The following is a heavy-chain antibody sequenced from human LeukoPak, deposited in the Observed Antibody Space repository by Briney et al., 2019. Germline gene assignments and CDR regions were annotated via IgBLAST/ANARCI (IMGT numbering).Heavy chain of an antibody. Sequence: GGSLRLSCAASGFTFTGHNMNWIRQAPGKGLEWVSSISSSSTYINYADSVKGRFTISRDNAKNSLYLQMNSLRAEDTAVYYCARVELEAVSYGAADFWGQGTLVTVSS. CDR2: ISSSSTYI. J-gene: IGHJ4*02. D-gene: IGHD1-26*01. CDR1: GFTFTGHN. V-gene: IGHV3-21*01. CDR3: ARVELEAVSYGAADF.